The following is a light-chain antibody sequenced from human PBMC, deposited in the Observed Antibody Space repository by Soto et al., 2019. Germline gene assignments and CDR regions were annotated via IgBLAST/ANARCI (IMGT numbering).Light chain of an antibody. J-gene: IGLJ1*01. Sequence: QSVLTQPASVSWSPGQSITISCTGTSSDVGGYNYVSWYQQHPGKAPKLMIYDVTNRPSGVSNRLSGSKSGNTASLTISGLQAEDEADYYCSSYTGSTTLGVFGTGTKVTVL. CDR2: DVT. V-gene: IGLV2-14*01. CDR1: SSDVGGYNY. CDR3: SSYTGSTTLGV.